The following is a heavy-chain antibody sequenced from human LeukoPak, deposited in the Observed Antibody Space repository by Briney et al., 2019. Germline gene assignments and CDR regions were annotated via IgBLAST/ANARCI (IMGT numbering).Heavy chain of an antibody. D-gene: IGHD3-3*01. V-gene: IGHV1-8*03. CDR3: ARSLGYYDFWSGSIHYFDY. J-gene: IGHJ4*02. CDR1: GYTFTSYD. Sequence: AASVKVSCKASGYTFTSYDINCVRQATGQGLEWMGWMNPNSGNTGYAQKFQGRATITRNTSISTAYMELSSLRSEDTAVYYCARSLGYYDFWSGSIHYFDYWGQGTLVTVSS. CDR2: MNPNSGNT.